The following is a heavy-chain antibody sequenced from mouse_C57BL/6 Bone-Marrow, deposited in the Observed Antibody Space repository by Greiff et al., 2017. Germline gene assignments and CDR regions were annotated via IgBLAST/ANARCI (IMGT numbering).Heavy chain of an antibody. D-gene: IGHD4-1*01. J-gene: IGHJ2*01. CDR1: EYEFPSHD. V-gene: IGHV5-2*01. Sequence: VKLVESGGGLVQPGESLKLSCESNEYEFPSHDMSWVRKTPEKGLELVAAINSDGGSTYYPDTMERRFIISRDNTQKALYLQMSSLRSEDTALYYCARGNWEGYYFDDWGQGTTLTVCS. CDR2: INSDGGST. CDR3: ARGNWEGYYFDD.